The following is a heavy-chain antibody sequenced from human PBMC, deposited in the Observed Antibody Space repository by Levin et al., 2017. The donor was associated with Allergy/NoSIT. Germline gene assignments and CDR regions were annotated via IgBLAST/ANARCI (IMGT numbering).Heavy chain of an antibody. CDR1: GFTFSRLN. D-gene: IGHD3-10*01. V-gene: IGHV3-48*02. CDR2: ISTSGSTI. J-gene: IGHJ6*02. CDR3: ARDPGLTYYYGSGSDGPSYYNGMDV. Sequence: PGGSLRLSCAGSGFTFSRLNMNWVRQAPGKGLEWISYISTSGSTIYYADSVKGRFTISRVNAKNSLYLQMNSLRDEDTAVYYCARDPGLTYYYGSGSDGPSYYNGMDVWGQGTTVTVSS.